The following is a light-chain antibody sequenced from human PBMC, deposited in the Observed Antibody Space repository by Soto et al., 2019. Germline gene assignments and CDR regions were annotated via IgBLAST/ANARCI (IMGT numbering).Light chain of an antibody. Sequence: QSVLTQSSSASASLGSSVKLTCTLSSGHSSYIIAWHQQQPGKAPRFLMKLEQSGSYNKGSGLPDCFSGSSSGADRYLTISNLQFEDEADYYCETWDTNTWVFGGGTKLTVL. CDR3: ETWDTNTWV. J-gene: IGLJ3*02. V-gene: IGLV4-60*02. CDR2: LEQSGSY. CDR1: SGHSSYI.